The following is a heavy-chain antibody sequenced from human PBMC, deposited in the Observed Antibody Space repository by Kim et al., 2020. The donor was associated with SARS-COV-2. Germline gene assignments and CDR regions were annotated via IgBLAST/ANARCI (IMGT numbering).Heavy chain of an antibody. V-gene: IGHV3-48*02. CDR3: ARSGDFDWLFWAFDI. J-gene: IGHJ3*02. CDR1: GFTFSSYS. CDR2: ISSSSSTI. Sequence: GGSLRLSCAASGFTFSSYSMNWVRQAPGKGLEWVSYISSSSSTIYYADSVKGRFTISRDNAKNSLYLQMNSLRDEDTAVYYCARSGDFDWLFWAFDIWGQGTMVTVSS. D-gene: IGHD3-9*01.